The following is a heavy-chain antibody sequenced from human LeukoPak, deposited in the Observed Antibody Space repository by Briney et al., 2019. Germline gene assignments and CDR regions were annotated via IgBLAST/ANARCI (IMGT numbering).Heavy chain of an antibody. D-gene: IGHD2-2*02. CDR1: GTSISNYY. Sequence: SETLSLTCTVSGTSISNYYWSWIRQSPGKGLEWIGYIYYSGDTNYNPSLKSRVTMSVDTSKNQFSLKLSSLTAADTAVFYCARGTTRYTTTYYFDYWGQGTLVTVSS. V-gene: IGHV4-59*01. CDR2: IYYSGDT. CDR3: ARGTTRYTTTYYFDY. J-gene: IGHJ4*02.